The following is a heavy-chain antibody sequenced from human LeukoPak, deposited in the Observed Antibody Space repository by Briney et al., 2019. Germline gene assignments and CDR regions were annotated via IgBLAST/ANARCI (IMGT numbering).Heavy chain of an antibody. V-gene: IGHV3-23*01. J-gene: IGHJ4*02. CDR2: ISGSGSGT. Sequence: PGGSLRLSCATSGFTFSTYAMSWVRQAPGKGLEWVSLISGSGSGTHYADSVKGRFTISRDKSKNMLYLHMNTLRADDTDVYYCARSGTEDGYNIYFDHWGQGTLVTVS. CDR1: GFTFSTYA. D-gene: IGHD5-24*01. CDR3: ARSGTEDGYNIYFDH.